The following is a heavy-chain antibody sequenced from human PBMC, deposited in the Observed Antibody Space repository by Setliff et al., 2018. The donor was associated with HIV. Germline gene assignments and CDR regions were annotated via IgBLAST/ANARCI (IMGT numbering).Heavy chain of an antibody. CDR2: FYYSWNT. Sequence: SETLSLTCAVYGGSFSGYYWSWIRQPPGKGLEWIGSFYYSWNTYYNPSLKSRVTISVDTSKNQFSLKLSSVTAADTAVYYCARHSITLVVGVPERDDAFDIWGQGTMVTVSS. J-gene: IGHJ3*02. CDR3: ARHSITLVVGVPERDDAFDI. CDR1: GGSFSGYY. V-gene: IGHV4-34*01. D-gene: IGHD3-22*01.